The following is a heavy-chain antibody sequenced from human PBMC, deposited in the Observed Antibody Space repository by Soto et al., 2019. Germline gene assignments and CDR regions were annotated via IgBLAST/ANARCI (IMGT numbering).Heavy chain of an antibody. J-gene: IGHJ4*02. D-gene: IGHD3-10*01. V-gene: IGHV3-13*04. Sequence: PGGSVRLSCAASGFTFSRYDMHWVRQDIGKSLEWVSAIGTADDTYYSDSVKGRFTISRENAKNSLYLQMNSLRAGVTGIYFCVSARGGEWFGEQLFWGQGALVTVSS. CDR2: IGTADDT. CDR3: VSARGGEWFGEQLF. CDR1: GFTFSRYD.